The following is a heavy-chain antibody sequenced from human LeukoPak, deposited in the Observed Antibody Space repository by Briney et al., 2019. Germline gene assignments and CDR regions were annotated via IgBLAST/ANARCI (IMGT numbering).Heavy chain of an antibody. CDR1: GGSFSGYY. J-gene: IGHJ5*02. D-gene: IGHD2-2*01. Sequence: PSETLSLTCAVYGGSFSGYYWSWIRQPPGKGLEWIGEINHSGSTNYSPSLKSRVTISVNTSKNQFSLKLISVTAADTAVYYCARDYCSSTSCSGAFDPWGQGTLVTVSS. CDR3: ARDYCSSTSCSGAFDP. V-gene: IGHV4-34*01. CDR2: INHSGST.